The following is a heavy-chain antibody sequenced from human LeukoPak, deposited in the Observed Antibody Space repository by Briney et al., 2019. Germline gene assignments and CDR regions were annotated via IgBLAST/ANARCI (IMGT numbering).Heavy chain of an antibody. D-gene: IGHD6-19*01. CDR2: IYYSGST. CDR1: GGTISSSSYY. V-gene: IGHV4-39*01. J-gene: IGHJ2*01. Sequence: SETLSLTCTVSGGTISSSSYYWGWIRQPPGKGLEWIGSIYYSGSTYYNPSLKSRVTISVDTSKNQVSLKLSSVTAADTAVYYCARPHSSGWQPNWYFDLWGRGTLVTVSS. CDR3: ARPHSSGWQPNWYFDL.